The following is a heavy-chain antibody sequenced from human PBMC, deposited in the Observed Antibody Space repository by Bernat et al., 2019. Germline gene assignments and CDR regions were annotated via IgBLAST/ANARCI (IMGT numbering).Heavy chain of an antibody. CDR3: ARGSLLRYFDFPQLFFDP. D-gene: IGHD3-9*01. CDR1: GGSVSSGSYY. Sequence: QVQLQESGPGLVKPSETLSLTCTVSGGSVSSGSYYWSWIRQPPGKGLEWIGSIYYSGSTNYNPSHTSRVTISVGTSKNQFSLKLRSVTAADTAVYYCARGSLLRYFDFPQLFFDPWGQGTLVTVSS. CDR2: IYYSGST. V-gene: IGHV4-61*01. J-gene: IGHJ5*02.